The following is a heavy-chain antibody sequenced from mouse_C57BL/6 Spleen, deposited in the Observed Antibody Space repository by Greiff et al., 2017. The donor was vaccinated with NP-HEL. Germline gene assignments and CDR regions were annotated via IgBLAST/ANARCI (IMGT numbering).Heavy chain of an antibody. CDR2: IDPSDGYT. D-gene: IGHD1-1*01. J-gene: IGHJ3*01. CDR1: GYTFTSYW. CDR3: ARGRITTVVEGFAY. V-gene: IGHV1-69*01. Sequence: VQLQQPGAELVMPGASVKLSCKASGYTFTSYWMHWVKQRPGQGLEWIGEIDPSDGYTNYNQKFKGKSTLTVDKSSSTAYMQLSSLTSEDSAVYYCARGRITTVVEGFAYWGQGTLVTVSA.